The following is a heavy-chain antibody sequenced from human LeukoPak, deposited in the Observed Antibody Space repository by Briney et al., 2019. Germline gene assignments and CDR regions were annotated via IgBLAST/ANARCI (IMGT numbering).Heavy chain of an antibody. CDR3: ARGRHSSSWYSFVLVVNWFDP. Sequence: ASVKVSCKASGGSFSSNIIGWVRQAPGQGLEWMGGIVPIFGKTKYAQKFQGRVTITTDESSSTAYMELSSLRSEDTAVYYCARGRHSSSWYSFVLVVNWFDPWGQGTLVTVSS. CDR1: GGSFSSNI. V-gene: IGHV1-69*05. D-gene: IGHD6-13*01. CDR2: IVPIFGKT. J-gene: IGHJ5*02.